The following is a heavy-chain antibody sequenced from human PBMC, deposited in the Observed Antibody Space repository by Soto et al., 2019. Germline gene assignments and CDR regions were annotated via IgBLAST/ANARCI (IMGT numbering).Heavy chain of an antibody. CDR3: ARGRGSSSWYRTFDY. J-gene: IGHJ4*02. V-gene: IGHV4-4*02. CDR1: GGSISSSNW. CDR2: IYHSGST. Sequence: SETLSLTCAVSGGSISSSNWWSWVRQPPGKGLEWIGEIYHSGSTNYNPSLKSRVTISVDKSKNQFPLKLSSVTAADTAVYYCARGRGSSSWYRTFDYWGQGTLVTVSS. D-gene: IGHD6-13*01.